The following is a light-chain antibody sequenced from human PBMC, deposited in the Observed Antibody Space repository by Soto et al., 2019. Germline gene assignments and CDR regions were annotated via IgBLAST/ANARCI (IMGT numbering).Light chain of an antibody. Sequence: EIVLTQSPGTLSLSPGERATLSCRASLRVIGRQLAWYQHKPGQAPRLLIYGVSSRATGIPDRFTGSGSGTDFTLTISRLEPEDFAVFYCQVYGPSPPITFGQGTRLEIK. CDR1: LRVIGRQ. CDR3: QVYGPSPPIT. J-gene: IGKJ5*01. V-gene: IGKV3-20*01. CDR2: GVS.